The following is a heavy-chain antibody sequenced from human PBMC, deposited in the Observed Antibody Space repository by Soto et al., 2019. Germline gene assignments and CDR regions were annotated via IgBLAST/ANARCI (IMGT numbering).Heavy chain of an antibody. V-gene: IGHV3-33*01. Sequence: GGSLRLSCAASGFTFSSYGMHWVRQAPGKGLEWVAVIWYDGSKKYYADSVKGRFTISRDNSKNTLYLQMNSLRAEDTAVYYCARDVIAAADGAFGYWGQGTLVTVSS. D-gene: IGHD6-13*01. J-gene: IGHJ4*02. CDR2: IWYDGSKK. CDR3: ARDVIAAADGAFGY. CDR1: GFTFSSYG.